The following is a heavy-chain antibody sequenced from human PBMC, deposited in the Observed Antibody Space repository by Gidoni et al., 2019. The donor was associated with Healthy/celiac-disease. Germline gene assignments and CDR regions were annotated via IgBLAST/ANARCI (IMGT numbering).Heavy chain of an antibody. J-gene: IGHJ4*02. V-gene: IGHV3-23*01. Sequence: EVQLLESGGGLVQPGGSLRLSCAASGFTFSSYAMSWVRQAPGKGPEWVSAISGRGGSTYYADSVKGRFTISRDNSKNTLYLQMNSLRAEDTAVYYCAKDSALGYSSSWYSWSIDYWGQGTLVTVSS. CDR3: AKDSALGYSSSWYSWSIDY. CDR2: ISGRGGST. CDR1: GFTFSSYA. D-gene: IGHD6-13*01.